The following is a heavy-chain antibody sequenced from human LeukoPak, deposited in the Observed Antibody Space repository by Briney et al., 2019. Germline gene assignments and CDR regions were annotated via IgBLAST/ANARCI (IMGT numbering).Heavy chain of an antibody. Sequence: GGALRLSCGAPEFNIKSHWRPWVRQAPGKGLVWVSRDHTDGSTDVYADSVTRRLTISRDNYRNTLFLQMNSLRAEDTAVYYCARDSPHRRLDLWGQGTLVTVSS. CDR2: DHTDGSTD. V-gene: IGHV3-74*01. J-gene: IGHJ5*02. CDR1: EFNIKSHW. D-gene: IGHD3-16*02. CDR3: ARDSPHRRLDL.